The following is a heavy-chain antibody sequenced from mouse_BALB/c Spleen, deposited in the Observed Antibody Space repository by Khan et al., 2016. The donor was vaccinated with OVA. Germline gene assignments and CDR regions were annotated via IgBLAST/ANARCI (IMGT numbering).Heavy chain of an antibody. D-gene: IGHD4-1*02. V-gene: IGHV1-77*01. CDR1: GYTFTDYY. CDR3: TSTGTAWLAY. J-gene: IGHJ3*01. Sequence: QVQLQQSGAELARPGASVKLSCKASGYTFTDYYINWVKQRTGQGLEWIGEIYPGSGNTYYNEQFKGKATLTADKYSRTAYMQLSSLTSEDSAVYFCTSTGTAWLAYWGQGTLVTVSA. CDR2: IYPGSGNT.